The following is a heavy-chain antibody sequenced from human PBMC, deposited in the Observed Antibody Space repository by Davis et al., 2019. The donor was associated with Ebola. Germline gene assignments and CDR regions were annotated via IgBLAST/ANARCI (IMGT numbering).Heavy chain of an antibody. CDR3: AREGYSSGSYYFDY. CDR2: ISSSGNTI. CDR1: GFTFSDYY. D-gene: IGHD6-19*01. Sequence: GESLKISCAASGFTFSDYYMNWVRQAPGKGLEWVSYISSSGNTIYYADSVKGRFTISRDNAKSSLFLQMNSLRAEDTAVYYCAREGYSSGSYYFDYWGQGTLVTVSS. V-gene: IGHV3-11*04. J-gene: IGHJ4*02.